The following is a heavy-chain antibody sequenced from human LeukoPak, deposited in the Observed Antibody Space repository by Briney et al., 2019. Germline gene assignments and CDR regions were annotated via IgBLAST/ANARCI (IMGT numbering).Heavy chain of an antibody. D-gene: IGHD3-3*01. CDR2: XXXXXXNT. CDR1: GYTFTSYG. CDR3: ARVGGITIFGVVPYYYYGMDV. J-gene: IGHJ6*02. V-gene: IGHV1-18*01. Sequence: GASVKVSCKASGYTFTSYGISWVRQAPGQGLEWXXXXXXXXXNTNYAQKLQGXVTMTTDTSTSTAYMELRSLRSDDTAVYYCARVGGITIFGVVPYYYYGMDVWGQGTTVTVSS.